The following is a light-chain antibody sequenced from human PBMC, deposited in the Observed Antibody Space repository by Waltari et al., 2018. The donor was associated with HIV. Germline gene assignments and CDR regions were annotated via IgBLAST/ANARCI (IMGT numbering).Light chain of an antibody. J-gene: IGLJ2*01. CDR3: QSYDTILSGPVVV. CDR2: ANT. CDR1: IPNIVRFD. Sequence: QPMLTQPPSVSGAPGQTVTISCFGDIPNIVRFDVHWYQQLPGAAPKLLIYANTNRPSGVPDRFSASKSGTSASLAISGLQAEDEADYYCQSYDTILSGPVVVFGGGTKLTVL. V-gene: IGLV1-40*01.